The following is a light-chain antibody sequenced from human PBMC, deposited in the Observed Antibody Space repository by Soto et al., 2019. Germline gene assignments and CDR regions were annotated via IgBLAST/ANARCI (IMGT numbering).Light chain of an antibody. CDR3: QHYVTSLTT. V-gene: IGKV1-9*01. CDR1: QGISSY. J-gene: IGKJ1*01. CDR2: AAS. Sequence: IHLTHSPSSLSASLGDRVTITCRASQGISSYLAWYQQKPGKAPKLLIYAASTLQSGVPSRFSGTGSGTDFTLTISRLEPEDFAVYYCQHYVTSLTTFGQGTKVDIK.